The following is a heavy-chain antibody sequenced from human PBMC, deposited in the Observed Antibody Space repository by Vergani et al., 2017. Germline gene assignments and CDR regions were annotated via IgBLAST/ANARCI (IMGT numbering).Heavy chain of an antibody. D-gene: IGHD4-17*01. CDR1: GYTFSNND. V-gene: IGHV3-30*02. Sequence: QVQLVESGGGVVQPGGSLRLSCAASGYTFSNNDMQWVRQAPGKGLELVALTRYDGSNKSYAESVKGRFTISRDNSKKILYLQMNSLRTEDTAVYYCAKRGDYGDYLGYWGQGTLVIVSS. CDR3: AKRGDYGDYLGY. J-gene: IGHJ4*02. CDR2: TRYDGSNK.